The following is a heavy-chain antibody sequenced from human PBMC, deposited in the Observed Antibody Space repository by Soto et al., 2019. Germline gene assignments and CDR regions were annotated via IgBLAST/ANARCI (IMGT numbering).Heavy chain of an antibody. D-gene: IGHD2-2*01. Sequence: ASVKVSCKASGYTFTSYGISWVRQAPGQGLEWMGWISAYNGNTNYAQKLQGRVTMTTDTSTSTAYMELRSLRSDDTAVYYCASGDCSSTSCYRSLYYYYGMDVWGQGTTVTVSS. V-gene: IGHV1-18*01. J-gene: IGHJ6*02. CDR1: GYTFTSYG. CDR2: ISAYNGNT. CDR3: ASGDCSSTSCYRSLYYYYGMDV.